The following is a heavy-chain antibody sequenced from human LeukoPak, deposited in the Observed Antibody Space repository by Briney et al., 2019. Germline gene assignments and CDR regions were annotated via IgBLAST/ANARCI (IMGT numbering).Heavy chain of an antibody. D-gene: IGHD3-10*01. V-gene: IGHV3-30-3*01. CDR3: ARGATYYSGSASYYHAY. CDR1: GFTFSSYA. J-gene: IGHJ4*02. CDR2: ISFDGSNK. Sequence: QPGRSLRLSCAASGFTFSSYAMNWVRQAPGKGLEWVAAISFDGSNKYHADSVKGRFTISRDNSKNTLYLEMNSLRAEDTAVYYCARGATYYSGSASYYHAYWGQGTLVTVSS.